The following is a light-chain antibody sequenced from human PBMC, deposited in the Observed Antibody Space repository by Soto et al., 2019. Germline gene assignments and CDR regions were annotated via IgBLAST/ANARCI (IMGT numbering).Light chain of an antibody. CDR2: GAS. J-gene: IGKJ5*01. V-gene: IGKV3-20*01. Sequence: EIVLTQSPGTLYLSPGERATLSCRASQSVSSSYLAWYQQKPGQAPRLLIYGASSRATGIPDRFSGSGSGTYFTLTISRLEPEDFAVYYCQQYGSSPPISFGQGTRLEIK. CDR1: QSVSSSY. CDR3: QQYGSSPPIS.